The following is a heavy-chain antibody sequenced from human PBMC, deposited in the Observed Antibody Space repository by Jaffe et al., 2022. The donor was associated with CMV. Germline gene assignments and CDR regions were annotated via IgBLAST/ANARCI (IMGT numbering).Heavy chain of an antibody. CDR3: ARIAAAGIGDYYYYGMDV. CDR1: GFTFSSYS. V-gene: IGHV3-21*01. Sequence: EVQLVESGGGLVKPGGSLRLSCAASGFTFSSYSMNWVRQAPGKGLEWVSSISSSSSYIYYADSVKGRFTISRDNAKNSLYLQMNSLRAEDTAVYYCARIAAAGIGDYYYYGMDVWGQGTTVTVSS. CDR2: ISSSSSYI. J-gene: IGHJ6*02. D-gene: IGHD6-13*01.